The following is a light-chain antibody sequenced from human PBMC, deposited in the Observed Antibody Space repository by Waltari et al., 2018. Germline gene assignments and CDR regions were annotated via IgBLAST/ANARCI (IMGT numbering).Light chain of an antibody. J-gene: IGKJ3*01. CDR3: QQYGAPPFT. CDR1: PRVPNTY. Sequence: EIVVTQSPGTLSLSPGERPPLSCRPSPRVPNTYLAWFQRKPGQPPRLLNYGSSIRATGIPDRFSGSGSWTDFTLTISRLEPEDFAVYYCQQYGAPPFTFGPGTKVDFK. V-gene: IGKV3-20*01. CDR2: GSS.